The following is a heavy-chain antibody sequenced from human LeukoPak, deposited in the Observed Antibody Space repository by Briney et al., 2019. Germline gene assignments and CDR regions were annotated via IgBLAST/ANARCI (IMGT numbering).Heavy chain of an antibody. CDR1: GVTFSNAW. CDR2: IKSKTDGGTT. D-gene: IGHD4-23*01. J-gene: IGHJ4*02. V-gene: IGHV3-15*01. Sequence: GGSLRLSCAASGVTFSNAWMSWVRQAPGKGLEWVGRIKSKTDGGTTDDAAPVKGRFTISRDDSKNTLYLQMNSLQTEDTAVYYCTTATDGGNSDLNYWGQGTLVTVSS. CDR3: TTATDGGNSDLNY.